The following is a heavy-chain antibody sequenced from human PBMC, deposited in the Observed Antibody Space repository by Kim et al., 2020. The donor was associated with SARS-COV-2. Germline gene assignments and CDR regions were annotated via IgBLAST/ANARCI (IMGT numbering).Heavy chain of an antibody. CDR1: GGSISSGDYY. D-gene: IGHD3-16*01. CDR3: ARDPGRAPGFGNWFDP. V-gene: IGHV4-30-4*01. Sequence: SETLSLTCTVSGGSISSGDYYWSWIRQPPGKGLEWIGYIYYSGSTYYNPSLKSRVTISVDTSKNQFSLKLSSVTAADTAVYYCARDPGRAPGFGNWFDPWGQGTLVTVSS. J-gene: IGHJ5*02. CDR2: IYYSGST.